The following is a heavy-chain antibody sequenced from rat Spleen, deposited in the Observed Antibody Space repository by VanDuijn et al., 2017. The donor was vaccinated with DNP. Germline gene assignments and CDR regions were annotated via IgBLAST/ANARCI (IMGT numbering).Heavy chain of an antibody. CDR1: GFTFSDYY. CDR3: VTHNNYDC. Sequence: EVQLVESGGGLVQPGRSLKLSCAASGFTFSDYYMAWVRQAPTKGLEWVAYISTSGGSTYYRDSVKGRFTISRDNAKSTLYLQMNSLRSEDTATYYCVTHNNYDCWGQGVMVAVSS. J-gene: IGHJ2*01. V-gene: IGHV5-27*01. D-gene: IGHD1-10*01. CDR2: ISTSGGST.